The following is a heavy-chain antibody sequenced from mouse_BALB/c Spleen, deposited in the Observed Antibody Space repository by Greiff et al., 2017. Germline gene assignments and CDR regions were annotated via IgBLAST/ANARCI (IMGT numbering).Heavy chain of an antibody. CDR2: ISYDGSN. D-gene: IGHD1-1*01. CDR3: ARDRYFHLDY. J-gene: IGHJ2*01. Sequence: EVKLLESGPGLVKPSQSLSLTCSVTGYSITSGYYWNWIRQFPGNKLEWMGYISYDGSNNYNPSLKNRISITRDTSKNQFFLKLNSVTTEDTATYYCARDRYFHLDYWGQGTTLTVSS. CDR1: GYSITSGYY. V-gene: IGHV3-6*02.